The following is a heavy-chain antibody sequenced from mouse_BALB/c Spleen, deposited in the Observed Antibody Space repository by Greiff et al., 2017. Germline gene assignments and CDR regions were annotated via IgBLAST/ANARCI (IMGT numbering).Heavy chain of an antibody. CDR3: ARQLGYAMDY. D-gene: IGHD3-1*01. V-gene: IGHV5-6-2*01. Sequence: DVKLVESGGGLVKLGGSLKLSCAASGFTFSSYYMSWVRQTPEKRLELVAAINSNGGSTYYPDTVKGRFTISRDNAKNTLYLQMSSLKSEDTALYYCARQLGYAMDYWGQGTSVTVSS. J-gene: IGHJ4*01. CDR1: GFTFSSYY. CDR2: INSNGGST.